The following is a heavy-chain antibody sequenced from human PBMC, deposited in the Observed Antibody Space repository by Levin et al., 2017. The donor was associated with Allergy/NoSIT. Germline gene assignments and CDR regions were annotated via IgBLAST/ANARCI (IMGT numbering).Heavy chain of an antibody. D-gene: IGHD6-19*01. CDR2: IDYSGST. CDR1: GDSISSYS. J-gene: IGHJ4*02. V-gene: IGHV4-59*01. CDR3: ARGRPPIAVAGFDY. Sequence: SETLSLTCSVSGDSISSYSWSWIRQPPGKGLEWIGYIDYSGSTNYNPSLKSRVTISVDTSKNQFSLKLRSVTAADTAVYYCARGRPPIAVAGFDYWGQGTLVTVSS.